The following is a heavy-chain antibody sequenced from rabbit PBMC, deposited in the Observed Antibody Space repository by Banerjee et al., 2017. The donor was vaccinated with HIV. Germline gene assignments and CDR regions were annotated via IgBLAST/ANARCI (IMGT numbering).Heavy chain of an antibody. Sequence: QSLEESGGDLVKPEGTLTLTCKASGIDFSSYYYMCWVRQAPGKGLEWIACIWTGSGSTDYASWAKGRFTISKTSSTTVTLQMTSLTAADTATYFCARDRDTGSVYYFDLWGPGTLVTV. CDR3: ARDRDTGSVYYFDL. CDR1: GIDFSSYYY. CDR2: IWTGSGST. V-gene: IGHV1S40*01. D-gene: IGHD8-1*01. J-gene: IGHJ4*01.